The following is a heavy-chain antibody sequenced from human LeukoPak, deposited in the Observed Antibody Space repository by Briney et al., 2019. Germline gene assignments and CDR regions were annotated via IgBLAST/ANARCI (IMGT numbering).Heavy chain of an antibody. CDR2: ISYDGSNK. V-gene: IGHV3-30*18. D-gene: IGHD4-17*01. CDR3: AKGHYGDYDPGDY. Sequence: GGSLRLSCAPSGFTFSSYGMHWARQAPGKGLEWVAVISYDGSNKYYADSVKGRFTISRDNSKNKLYLQMNSLRAEDTAVYYCAKGHYGDYDPGDYWGQGTLVTVSS. J-gene: IGHJ4*02. CDR1: GFTFSSYG.